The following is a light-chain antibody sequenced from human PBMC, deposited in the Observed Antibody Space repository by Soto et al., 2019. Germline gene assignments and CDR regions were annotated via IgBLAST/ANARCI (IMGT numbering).Light chain of an antibody. J-gene: IGLJ2*01. CDR3: QVWDSSSDPAVV. CDR1: NIGSKS. V-gene: IGLV3-21*04. CDR2: YDS. Sequence: SYELTQPPSVSVAPGKTARITCGGNNIGSKSVHWYQQKPGQAPVLVIYYDSDRPSGIPERFSGSNSGNTATLTISRVEAGDEADYYYQVWDSSSDPAVVFGGGTKVTVL.